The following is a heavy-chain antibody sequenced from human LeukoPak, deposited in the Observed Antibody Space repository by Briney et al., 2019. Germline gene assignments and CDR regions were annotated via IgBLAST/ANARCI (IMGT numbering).Heavy chain of an antibody. CDR1: GYTFTGYY. J-gene: IGHJ5*02. V-gene: IGHV1-2*02. Sequence: GASVQVSCMASGYTFTGYYMHWVRPAPGQGLEWMGWINPNSGGTNYAQKFQGRVTMTRDTSISAAYMELSRLRSDDTAVYYCARVDYGAPYPWGQGTLVTVSS. D-gene: IGHD4-17*01. CDR2: INPNSGGT. CDR3: ARVDYGAPYP.